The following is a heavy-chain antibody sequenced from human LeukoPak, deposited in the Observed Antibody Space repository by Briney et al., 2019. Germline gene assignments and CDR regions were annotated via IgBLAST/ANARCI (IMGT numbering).Heavy chain of an antibody. J-gene: IGHJ4*02. D-gene: IGHD1-26*01. CDR2: ITSSGSTI. Sequence: GGSLRLSCAASGFTFSSYEMNRVRQAPGKGLEWVSYITSSGSTIYYTDSVKGRFTISRDNVINSLYLQMNSLRAEDTAVYYCAGGPWELDWWGQGTLVTVSS. CDR3: AGGPWELDW. CDR1: GFTFSSYE. V-gene: IGHV3-48*03.